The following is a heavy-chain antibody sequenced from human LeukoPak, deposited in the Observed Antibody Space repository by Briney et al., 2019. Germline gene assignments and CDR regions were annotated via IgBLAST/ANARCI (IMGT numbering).Heavy chain of an antibody. J-gene: IGHJ4*02. V-gene: IGHV4-39*01. CDR2: IYYSGST. CDR1: GGSISSSSYY. Sequence: SETLSLTCTVSGGSISSSSYYWCWIRQPPGKGLEWIGSIYYSGSTYYNPSLKSRVTISVDTSKNQFSLKLSSVTAADTAVYYCARHERSMGLEWLSTTHTFDYWGQGTLVTVSS. CDR3: ARHERSMGLEWLSTTHTFDY. D-gene: IGHD3-3*01.